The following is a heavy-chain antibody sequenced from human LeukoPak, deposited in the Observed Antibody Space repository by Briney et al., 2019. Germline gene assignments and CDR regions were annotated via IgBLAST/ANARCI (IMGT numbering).Heavy chain of an antibody. CDR3: ARGTGSGYSGYDYAFDI. V-gene: IGHV4-31*03. J-gene: IGHJ3*02. Sequence: SETLSLTCTVSGGSISSGGYYWSWIRQHPGKGLEWIGYIYYSGGTYYNPSLKSRVTISVDTSKNQFSLKLSSVTAADTAVYYCARGTGSGYSGYDYAFDIWGQGTMVTVSS. D-gene: IGHD5-12*01. CDR2: IYYSGGT. CDR1: GGSISSGGYY.